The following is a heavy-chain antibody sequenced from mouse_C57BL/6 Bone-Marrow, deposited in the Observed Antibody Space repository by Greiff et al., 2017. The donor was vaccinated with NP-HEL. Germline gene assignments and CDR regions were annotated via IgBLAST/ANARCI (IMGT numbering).Heavy chain of an antibody. D-gene: IGHD1-1*02. V-gene: IGHV5-6*01. CDR1: GFTFSSYG. CDR2: ISSGGSYT. J-gene: IGHJ3*01. Sequence: EVQLQESGGDLVKPGGSLKLSCAASGFTFSSYGMSWVRQTPDKRLEWVATISSGGSYTYYPDSVKGRFTISRDSAKNTLYLQMSSLKSEDTAMYYCASLWSAWFAYWGQGTLVTVSA. CDR3: ASLWSAWFAY.